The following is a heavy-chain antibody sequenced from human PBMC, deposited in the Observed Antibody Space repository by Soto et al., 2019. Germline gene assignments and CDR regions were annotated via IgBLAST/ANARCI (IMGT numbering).Heavy chain of an antibody. CDR2: VYYSGRT. D-gene: IGHD2-15*01. Sequence: SETLSLTCDVSDDSGNSIGYYWTWIRQHPGKGLEWIGCVYYSGRTYYNPSLKSRLGMSLDTSKNQFSLKMTSMTAADTAVYFCAGILPNCYHLCGPGPLVTV. J-gene: IGHJ1*01. CDR1: DDSGNSIGYY. V-gene: IGHV4-31*02. CDR3: AGILPNCYHL.